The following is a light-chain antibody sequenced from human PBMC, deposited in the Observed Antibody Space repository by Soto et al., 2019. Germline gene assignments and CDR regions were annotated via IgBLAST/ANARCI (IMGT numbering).Light chain of an antibody. J-gene: IGKJ1*01. V-gene: IGKV3-15*01. CDR1: QSVSNN. Sequence: SPATLSVSPGERVTLSCWASQSVSNNLAWYQQKPGQAPRLLIYGASTRATGVPARFSGSGSGTEFTLTISSLQSEDFAVYYCQQYNNWPPWTFGQGTKVDIK. CDR3: QQYNNWPPWT. CDR2: GAS.